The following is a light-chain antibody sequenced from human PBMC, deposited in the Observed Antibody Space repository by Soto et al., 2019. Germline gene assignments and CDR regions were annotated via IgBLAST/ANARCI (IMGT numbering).Light chain of an antibody. CDR2: EVS. V-gene: IGLV2-14*01. CDR1: SSDVGTYKY. Sequence: QSVLTQPASVSGSPGQAITISCTGSSSDVGTYKYVSWYQQHPGKAPKLMIYEVSNRPSGVSSRFSGSKSGDTASLTISGLQPEDEADYYCCSYTTASTWVFGGGTKLTVL. CDR3: CSYTTASTWV. J-gene: IGLJ3*02.